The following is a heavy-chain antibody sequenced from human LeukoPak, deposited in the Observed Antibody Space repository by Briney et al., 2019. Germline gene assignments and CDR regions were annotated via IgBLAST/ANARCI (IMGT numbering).Heavy chain of an antibody. Sequence: GGSLRLSCAASGFTVSSNYMNWVRQAPGKGLEWVSYISSSGSTIYYADSVKGRFTISRDNAKNSLYLQMNSLRAEDTAVYYCARDHRGIYSPFDYWGQGTLVTVSS. V-gene: IGHV3-48*04. CDR3: ARDHRGIYSPFDY. CDR1: GFTVSSNY. D-gene: IGHD2-21*01. J-gene: IGHJ4*02. CDR2: ISSSGSTI.